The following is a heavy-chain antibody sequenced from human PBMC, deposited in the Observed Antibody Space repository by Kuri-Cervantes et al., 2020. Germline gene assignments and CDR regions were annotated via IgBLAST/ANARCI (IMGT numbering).Heavy chain of an antibody. V-gene: IGHV4-4*02. CDR2: IFQSGST. CDR1: GGSISNGRW. Sequence: GSLRLSCAVSGGSISNGRWWSWVRQPPGKGLEWIGEIFQSGSTNYNPSLKSRVTISVDTSKNQFSLKLSSVTAADTAVYYCARRYYGSDAFDIWGQGTMVTVSS. D-gene: IGHD3-10*01. CDR3: ARRYYGSDAFDI. J-gene: IGHJ3*02.